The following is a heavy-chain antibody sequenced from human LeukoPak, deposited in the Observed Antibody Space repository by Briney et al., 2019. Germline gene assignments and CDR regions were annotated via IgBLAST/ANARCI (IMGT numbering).Heavy chain of an antibody. CDR3: ARALLRGYSYGYLDY. D-gene: IGHD5-18*01. Sequence: SVKVSCKASGGTFSSYAISWVRQAPGQGLEWMGGIIPIFGTANYAQKFQGRVTITADKSTSTAYMELSSLRSEDTAVYYCARALLRGYSYGYLDYWGQGTLVTVSS. CDR2: IIPIFGTA. J-gene: IGHJ4*02. V-gene: IGHV1-69*06. CDR1: GGTFSSYA.